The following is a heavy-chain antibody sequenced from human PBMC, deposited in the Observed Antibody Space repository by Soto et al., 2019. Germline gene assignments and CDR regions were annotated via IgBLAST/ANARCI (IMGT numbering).Heavy chain of an antibody. CDR1: QYTFSNYY. CDR3: ATSSDWSPLLDY. V-gene: IGHV1-2*02. Sequence: QVQLVQSGAEVTKPGASVKVSCKASQYTFSNYYLRWVRQAPGQRPEWMGWINNGGGTIYAQDFQGRLTMTRDTSITTAYMELSRLSSDDTAFYYCATSSDWSPLLDYWGQGTLVAVSS. CDR2: INNGGGT. J-gene: IGHJ4*02. D-gene: IGHD6-19*01.